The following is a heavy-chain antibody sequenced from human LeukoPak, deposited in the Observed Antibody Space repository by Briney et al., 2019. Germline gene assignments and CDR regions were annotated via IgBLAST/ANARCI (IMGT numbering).Heavy chain of an antibody. J-gene: IGHJ4*02. CDR1: GYSFTTYW. CDR2: IYPGDSDT. D-gene: IGHD3-22*01. CDR3: ARLYYYDSSGYLGRVAYFDF. V-gene: IGHV5-51*01. Sequence: GESLKISCKASGYSFTTYWIVWVRQMPGKGLEWMGVIYPGDSDTRYNPSFQGQVTISADKSIRTAYQQWRSLKASDTAMYYCARLYYYDSSGYLGRVAYFDFWGQGTLVTVSS.